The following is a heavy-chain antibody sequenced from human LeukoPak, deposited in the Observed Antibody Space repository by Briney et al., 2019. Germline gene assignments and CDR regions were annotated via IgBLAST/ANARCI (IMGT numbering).Heavy chain of an antibody. CDR3: AKLLVPFDY. D-gene: IGHD3-10*01. Sequence: SGGSLRLCCAASGFAFSSYAMSWVRQAPGKGLEWVSAISGSGGSTYYADSVKGRFTISRDNSKNTLYLQMNSLRAEDTAVYYCAKLLVPFDYWGQGTLVTVSS. CDR1: GFAFSSYA. CDR2: ISGSGGST. V-gene: IGHV3-23*01. J-gene: IGHJ4*02.